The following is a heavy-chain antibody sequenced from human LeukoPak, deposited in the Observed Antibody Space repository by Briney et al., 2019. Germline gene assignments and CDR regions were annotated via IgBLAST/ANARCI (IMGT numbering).Heavy chain of an antibody. D-gene: IGHD3-10*01. Sequence: SETLSLTCSVSGGSISSHFWTWIRQPPGKGLEWIGSIYYSGSTYYNPSLKSRVTISVDTSKNQFSLKLCSVTAADTAVYYCARNRYYYGSGNYGVPNWFDPWGQGTLVTVSS. CDR1: GGSISSHF. CDR3: ARNRYYYGSGNYGVPNWFDP. J-gene: IGHJ5*02. V-gene: IGHV4-59*05. CDR2: IYYSGST.